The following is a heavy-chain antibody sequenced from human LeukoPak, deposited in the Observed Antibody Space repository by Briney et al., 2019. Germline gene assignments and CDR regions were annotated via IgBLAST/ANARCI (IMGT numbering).Heavy chain of an antibody. V-gene: IGHV1-69*13. J-gene: IGHJ5*02. D-gene: IGHD6-19*01. Sequence: SVKVSCKASGGTFSSYAISWVRQAPGQGLEWMGGIIPIFGTANYAQKFQGRVTITADESTSTAYMELSSLRSEDMAVYYCARGRDSGWYDWFDPWGQGTLVTVSS. CDR3: ARGRDSGWYDWFDP. CDR1: GGTFSSYA. CDR2: IIPIFGTA.